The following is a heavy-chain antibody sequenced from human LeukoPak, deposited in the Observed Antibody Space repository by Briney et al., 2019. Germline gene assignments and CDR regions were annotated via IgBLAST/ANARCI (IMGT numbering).Heavy chain of an antibody. J-gene: IGHJ4*02. Sequence: ASVKVSCKASGYTFTSYYMHWVRQAPGQGLEWMGIINPRGGSTSYAQKFQGRVTMTRDMSTSTVYMEVSSLRSEDTAVYYCARLVPRQGYYFDYWGQGTLVTVSS. CDR2: INPRGGST. V-gene: IGHV1-46*01. CDR1: GYTFTSYY. CDR3: ARLVPRQGYYFDY.